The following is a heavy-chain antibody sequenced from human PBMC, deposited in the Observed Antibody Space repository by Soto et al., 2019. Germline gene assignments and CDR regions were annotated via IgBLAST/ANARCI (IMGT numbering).Heavy chain of an antibody. V-gene: IGHV1-69*02. CDR1: GGTFSSYT. J-gene: IGHJ4*02. CDR2: IIPILGIT. Sequence: QVQLVQSGAEVKKPGSSVKVSCKASGGTFSSYTLNWVRQAPGQGLEWMGRIIPILGITNYAQNFQGRVTSTADKSTRTAYMELSSLRSEDTAVYYCASDYYDSSGYPWGQGTLVTVSS. D-gene: IGHD3-22*01. CDR3: ASDYYDSSGYP.